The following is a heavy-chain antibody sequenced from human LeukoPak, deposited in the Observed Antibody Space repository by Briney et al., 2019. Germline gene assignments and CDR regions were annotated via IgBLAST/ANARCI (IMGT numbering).Heavy chain of an antibody. D-gene: IGHD6-13*01. Sequence: SETLSLTCGVNGGSFSGYYWNWIRQTPGTGLEWIGEINHSGSTNYNPSLKRRVTISVDTSQKQFSLRPTSVTAADTAVYYCARGRYLTTLGGAAAGFLDSWGQGTLVTVSS. CDR2: INHSGST. J-gene: IGHJ4*02. CDR1: GGSFSGYY. V-gene: IGHV4-34*01. CDR3: ARGRYLTTLGGAAAGFLDS.